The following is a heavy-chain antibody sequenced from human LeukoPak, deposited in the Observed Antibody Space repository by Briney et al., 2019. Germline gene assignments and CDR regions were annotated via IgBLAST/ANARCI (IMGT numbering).Heavy chain of an antibody. Sequence: SGGSLRLSCAASGFTFSSHNMNWVRQAPGRGLEWVSAISGSGGSTYYADSVKGRFTISRDNSKNTLYLQMNSPRAEDTAVYYCANVAAAGTDLTASGDCWGQGTLVTVSS. D-gene: IGHD6-13*01. J-gene: IGHJ4*02. CDR1: GFTFSSHN. CDR3: ANVAAAGTDLTASGDC. CDR2: ISGSGGST. V-gene: IGHV3-23*01.